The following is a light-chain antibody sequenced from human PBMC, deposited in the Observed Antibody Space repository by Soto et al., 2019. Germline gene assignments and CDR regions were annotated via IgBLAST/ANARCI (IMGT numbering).Light chain of an antibody. Sequence: TQSPASLSVAPGERATLCCRASQTISIHLAWYQQRPHQDPRLLIYGATTRATGIPIRIGGRSSTNVFTLPTRHLPSDSVPTYYYPHSTSHWMFGQGTKVDIK. CDR3: PHSTSHWM. CDR1: QTISIH. CDR2: GAT. J-gene: IGKJ1*01. V-gene: IGKV3-15*01.